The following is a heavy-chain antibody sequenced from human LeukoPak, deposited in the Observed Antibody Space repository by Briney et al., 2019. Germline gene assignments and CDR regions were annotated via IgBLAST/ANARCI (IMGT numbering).Heavy chain of an antibody. V-gene: IGHV3-30-3*01. CDR2: ISYDGSNK. D-gene: IGHD3-10*01. Sequence: PGGSLRLSCEASGFTFSSYAMHWVRQAPGKGLEWVAVISYDGSNKYYADSVKGRFTISRDNSKNTLYLQMNSLRAEDTAVYYCARDKIVLWFGESPGVAFYIWGQGTMVTVSS. J-gene: IGHJ3*02. CDR1: GFTFSSYA. CDR3: ARDKIVLWFGESPGVAFYI.